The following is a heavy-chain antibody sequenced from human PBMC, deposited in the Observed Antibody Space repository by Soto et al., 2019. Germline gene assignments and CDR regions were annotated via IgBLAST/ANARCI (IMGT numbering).Heavy chain of an antibody. CDR1: RVTFSKFI. CDR3: AKVRYSSPMGYYYGMDV. V-gene: IGHV1-69*13. CDR2: IIPIFGTA. D-gene: IGHD6-19*01. Sequence: SVKVSCKASRVTFSKFIVTWVRQAPGLGLEWVGGIIPIFGTANYAQKFQGRVTITADESTSTSYMEVNNLRSEDTAVYYCAKVRYSSPMGYYYGMDVWGQGTTVTVSS. J-gene: IGHJ6*02.